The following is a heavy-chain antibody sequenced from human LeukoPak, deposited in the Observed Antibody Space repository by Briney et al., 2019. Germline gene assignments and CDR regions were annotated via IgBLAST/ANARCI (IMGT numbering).Heavy chain of an antibody. CDR2: IYHSGST. CDR3: ARQVLSIAAAGRIDY. V-gene: IGHV4-38-2*01. J-gene: IGHJ4*02. D-gene: IGHD6-13*01. CDR1: GYSISSGYY. Sequence: PSETLSLTCAVSGYSISSGYYWGWIRQPPGKGLEWIGSIYHSGSTYYNPSLKSRVTISVDTSKNQFSLKLSSVTAADTAVYYCARQVLSIAAAGRIDYWGQGTLVTVSS.